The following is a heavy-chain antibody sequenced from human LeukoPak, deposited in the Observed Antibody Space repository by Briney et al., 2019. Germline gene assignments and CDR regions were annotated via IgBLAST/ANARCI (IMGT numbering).Heavy chain of an antibody. D-gene: IGHD2-21*01. J-gene: IGHJ4*02. CDR2: ISDSGGST. Sequence: RGGSVTLSCAVSGITLGIYGVSWARHPPGKGREWVEGISDSGGSTSYADSVKGPFTISRDNARNTLYLKLSRLRAEDSGVYYCARDTFRPGVIDSWGQGTLVTVSS. CDR1: GITLGIYG. V-gene: IGHV3-23*01. CDR3: ARDTFRPGVIDS.